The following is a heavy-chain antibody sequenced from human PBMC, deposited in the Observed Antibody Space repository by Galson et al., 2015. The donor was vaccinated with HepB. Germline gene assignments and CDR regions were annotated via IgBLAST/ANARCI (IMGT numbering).Heavy chain of an antibody. CDR1: GGTFSSYA. V-gene: IGHV1-69*13. J-gene: IGHJ6*03. CDR2: IIPIFGTA. Sequence: SVKVSCKASGGTFSSYAISWVRQAPGQGLEWMGGIIPIFGTANYAQKFQGRVTITADESTSTAYMELSSLRSEDTAVYYCARAYEQINWERPRAGYMDVWGKGTTVTVSS. D-gene: IGHD7-27*01. CDR3: ARAYEQINWERPRAGYMDV.